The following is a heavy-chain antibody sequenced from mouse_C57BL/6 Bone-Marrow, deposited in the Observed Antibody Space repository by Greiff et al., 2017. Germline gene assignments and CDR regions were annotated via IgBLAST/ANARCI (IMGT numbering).Heavy chain of an antibody. J-gene: IGHJ2*01. CDR2: INPGSGGT. CDR1: GYAFTNYL. CDR3: ARAALTVFDY. D-gene: IGHD4-1*01. V-gene: IGHV1-54*01. Sequence: QVHVKQSGAELVRPGTSVKVSCKASGYAFTNYLIAWVKQRPGQGLEWIGVINPGSGGTNYNEKFKGKATLTADTSSSTAYMQLSSLTSEDSAVYFCARAALTVFDYWGQGTTLTVSS.